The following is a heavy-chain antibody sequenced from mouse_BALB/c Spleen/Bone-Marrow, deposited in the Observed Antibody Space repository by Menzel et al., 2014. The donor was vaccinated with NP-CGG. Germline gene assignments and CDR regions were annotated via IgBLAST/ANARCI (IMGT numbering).Heavy chain of an antibody. CDR1: GDSITSGY. Sequence: EVKLVESGPSLVKPSRTLSLTCSVTGDSITSGYWNWIRKFPGNKLEYMGYISYSGSTYYNPSLKSRISITRDTSKNQYYLQLNSVTTEDTATYYCARGGGSSYNYAMDYWGQGTSVTVSS. D-gene: IGHD1-1*01. CDR2: ISYSGST. V-gene: IGHV3-8*02. CDR3: ARGGGSSYNYAMDY. J-gene: IGHJ4*01.